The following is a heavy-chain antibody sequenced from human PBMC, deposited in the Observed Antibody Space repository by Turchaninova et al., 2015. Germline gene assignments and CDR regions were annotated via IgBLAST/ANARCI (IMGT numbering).Heavy chain of an antibody. Sequence: EVQLVQSGAEVKKPGESLKISCKGSGYSFTNYWLGWVRQMPGNGLEWMGIIYPGDSHTRYSPSFQGQVTISADKSISTAYLQWSSLKASDTAMYYCARGERDYYDSSAYYYLDYWGQGTLVTVSS. CDR2: IYPGDSHT. CDR1: GYSFTNYW. CDR3: ARGERDYYDSSAYYYLDY. V-gene: IGHV5-51*03. J-gene: IGHJ4*02. D-gene: IGHD3-22*01.